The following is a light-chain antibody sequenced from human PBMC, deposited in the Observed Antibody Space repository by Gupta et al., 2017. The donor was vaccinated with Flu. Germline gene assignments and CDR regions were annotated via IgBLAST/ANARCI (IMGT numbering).Light chain of an antibody. Sequence: QSVLTQPPSASGTPGQGVTISCSGRSSNIGSNTVSWYQQLPGTAPKLLIYTNNERPSGVPDRFSGSKSGTSASLAISGLRSEDEADYYCATWDDSLNGFVFGTGTKVTVL. V-gene: IGLV1-44*01. J-gene: IGLJ1*01. CDR2: TNN. CDR3: ATWDDSLNGFV. CDR1: SSNIGSNT.